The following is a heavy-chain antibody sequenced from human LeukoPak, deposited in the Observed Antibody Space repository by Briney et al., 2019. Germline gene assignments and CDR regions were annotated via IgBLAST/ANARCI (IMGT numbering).Heavy chain of an antibody. V-gene: IGHV1-18*01. D-gene: IGHD5-12*01. CDR3: ARSDLATITAGPFEY. Sequence: ASVKVSCKASGYTFTNYGITWVRQAPGQGLEWMGWISGHQGNTKYAQNFQGRVTMTIDTSTSTAYMDLRSLRSDDTAIYFCARSDLATITAGPFEYWGQGTLVAVSS. CDR1: GYTFTNYG. CDR2: ISGHQGNT. J-gene: IGHJ4*02.